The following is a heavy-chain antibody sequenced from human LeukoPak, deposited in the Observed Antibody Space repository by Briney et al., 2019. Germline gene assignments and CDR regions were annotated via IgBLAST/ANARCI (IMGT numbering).Heavy chain of an antibody. CDR3: AKGDSTTLLRPYYFDY. CDR1: GFTFSSYA. V-gene: IGHV3-23*01. J-gene: IGHJ4*02. D-gene: IGHD3-10*01. CDR2: ISSSGGST. Sequence: GSLRISCAASGFTFSSYAMSWVRQAPGKGLEWVSDISSSGGSTYYADSVKGRFTISRDNSKNTLYLQMNSLRAEDTAVYYCAKGDSTTLLRPYYFDYWGQGTLVTVSS.